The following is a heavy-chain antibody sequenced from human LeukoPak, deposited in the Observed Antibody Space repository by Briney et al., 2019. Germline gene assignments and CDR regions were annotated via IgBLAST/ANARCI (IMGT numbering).Heavy chain of an antibody. CDR2: INHSGST. CDR1: GGSFSGYY. J-gene: IGHJ6*02. Sequence: SETLSLTCAVYGGSFSGYYWSWIRQSPGKGLEWIGEINHSGSTNYNPSLKSRVTISVDTSKNQFSLKLSSVTAADTAVYYCARGVLGDFWSGYPYYYGMDVWGQGTTVTVSS. D-gene: IGHD3-3*01. V-gene: IGHV4-34*01. CDR3: ARGVLGDFWSGYPYYYGMDV.